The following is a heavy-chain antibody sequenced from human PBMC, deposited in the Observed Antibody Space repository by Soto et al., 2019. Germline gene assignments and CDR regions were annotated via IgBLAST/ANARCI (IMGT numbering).Heavy chain of an antibody. CDR2: IYSGGST. D-gene: IGHD1-7*01. V-gene: IGHV3-53*01. Sequence: PGGSLRLSCAASGFTVSSNYMSWVRQAPGKGLEWVSVIYSGGSTYYADSVKGRFTISRDNSKNTLYLQMNSLRAEDTAVYYCARENYVDDYYYYGMDVWGQGTTVTVSS. CDR3: ARENYVDDYYYYGMDV. CDR1: GFTVSSNY. J-gene: IGHJ6*02.